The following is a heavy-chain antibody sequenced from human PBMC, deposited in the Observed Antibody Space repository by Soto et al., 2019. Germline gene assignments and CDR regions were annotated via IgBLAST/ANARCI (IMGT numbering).Heavy chain of an antibody. CDR3: ARLGARNWLER. CDR2: MYYSVST. CDR1: GGSISSSSYY. Sequence: SETLSLTCIFSGGSISSSSYYWGWIRHPPGKGLEWIGSMYYSVSTYYNPSLKSRVTISVDTSKNHFSLKMSSVTAADTAVFYCARLGARNWLERWGKGNLVAVSA. J-gene: IGHJ5*02. D-gene: IGHD3-16*01. V-gene: IGHV4-39*01.